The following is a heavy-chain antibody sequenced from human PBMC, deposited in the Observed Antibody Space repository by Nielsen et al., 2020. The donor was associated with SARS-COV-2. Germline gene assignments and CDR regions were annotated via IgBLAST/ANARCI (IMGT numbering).Heavy chain of an antibody. D-gene: IGHD6-6*01. CDR3: ARQGIAARMGMDV. CDR2: IYYSGST. Sequence: SETLSLTCTVSGGSISSYYWSWIRQPPGKGLEWIGYIYYSGSTNYNPSLKSRVTISVDTSKNQFSLKLSSVTAADTAVYYCARQGIAARMGMDVWGKGTTVTVSS. CDR1: GGSISSYY. J-gene: IGHJ6*03. V-gene: IGHV4-59*08.